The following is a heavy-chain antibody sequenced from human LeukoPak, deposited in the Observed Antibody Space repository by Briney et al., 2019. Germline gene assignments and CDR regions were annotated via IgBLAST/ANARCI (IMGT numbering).Heavy chain of an antibody. CDR3: ARVGIDSGSVADFDY. CDR1: GYSISSDYY. D-gene: IGHD1-26*01. Sequence: SETLSLTCTVSGYSISSDYYWGWIRQPPGKGLVWIGSIYHSGSTYYNPSLKSRVTISVDTSKDQFSLKLSSVTAADTAVYFCARVGIDSGSVADFDYWGQGTLVTVSS. J-gene: IGHJ4*02. CDR2: IYHSGST. V-gene: IGHV4-38-2*02.